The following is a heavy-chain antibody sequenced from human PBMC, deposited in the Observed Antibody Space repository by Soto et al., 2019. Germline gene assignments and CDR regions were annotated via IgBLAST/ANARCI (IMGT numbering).Heavy chain of an antibody. CDR2: IIPIFGTA. CDR1: GGTYGSYA. J-gene: IGHJ6*02. V-gene: IGHV1-69*13. Sequence: GASVKASCKASGGTYGSYARRWVRQAPGQGLEWMGGIIPIFGTANYAQKFQGRVTITADESTSTAYMELSSLRSEDTAVYYCARDLNTYDIVVTAMDVWGQGTTVTVSS. CDR3: ARDLNTYDIVVTAMDV. D-gene: IGHD2-2*01.